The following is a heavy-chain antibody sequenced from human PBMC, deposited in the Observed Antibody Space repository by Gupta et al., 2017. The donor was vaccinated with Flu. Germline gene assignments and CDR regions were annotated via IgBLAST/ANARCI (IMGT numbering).Heavy chain of an antibody. CDR2: ISYHGRRQ. D-gene: IGHD3-22*01. J-gene: IGHJ4*02. CDR1: GFRFSNYA. CDR3: AKGWKLLDTDSNDYFFDS. Sequence: QVQVVESGGDVVQPGRSLRLSCAVSGFRFSNYAMHWVRQTPGKGLEWLAVISYHGRRQYYTDSVKGRFTISRDNSKGTLYLQMNSLRGDDTGVYYCAKGWKLLDTDSNDYFFDSWGQGTLVTVSS. V-gene: IGHV3-30*04.